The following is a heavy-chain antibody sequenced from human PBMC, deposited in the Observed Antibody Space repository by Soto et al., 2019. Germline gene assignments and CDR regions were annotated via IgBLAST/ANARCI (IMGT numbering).Heavy chain of an antibody. Sequence: PSETLSLTCTVSGGSVSSGSYYWSWIRQPPGKGLEWIGYIYYSGSTNYNPSLKSRVTISVDTSKNQFSLKLSSVTAADTAVYYCRVEMATFDYWGQGTLVTVSS. CDR2: IYYSGST. D-gene: IGHD5-12*01. CDR1: GGSVSSGSYY. J-gene: IGHJ4*02. V-gene: IGHV4-61*01. CDR3: RVEMATFDY.